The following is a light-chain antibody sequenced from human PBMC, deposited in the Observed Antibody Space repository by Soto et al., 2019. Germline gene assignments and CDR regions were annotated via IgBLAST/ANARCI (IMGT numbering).Light chain of an antibody. J-gene: IGKJ1*01. CDR1: QNIITN. CDR2: FAS. Sequence: EIVLTQSPDTLSLSPWEIASLSRRASQNIITNLAWYQQKPGQAPRLLIFFASTRVTGIPARFSGSGSGTEFTLTISSLQSEDFAVYYCHQYYSWPRGTFGQGTKVDIK. CDR3: HQYYSWPRGT. V-gene: IGKV3-15*01.